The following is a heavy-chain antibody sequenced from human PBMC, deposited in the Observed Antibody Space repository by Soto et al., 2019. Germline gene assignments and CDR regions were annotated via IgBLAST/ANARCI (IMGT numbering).Heavy chain of an antibody. D-gene: IGHD6-19*01. Sequence: EVQLVESGGGLVKPGGSLRLSCAASGFTFSNAWMNWVRQAPGKGLEWVGRIKSKTDGGTTDYAAPVKGRFAISRDDSKNTLELLLNSLKTEDTAVDYSTSRAVAGDLPKGGQGTLVTVSS. CDR2: IKSKTDGGTT. CDR1: GFTFSNAW. J-gene: IGHJ1*01. V-gene: IGHV3-15*07. CDR3: TSRAVAGDLPK.